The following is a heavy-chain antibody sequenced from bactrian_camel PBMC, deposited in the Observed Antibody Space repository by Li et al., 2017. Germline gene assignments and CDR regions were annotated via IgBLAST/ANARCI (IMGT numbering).Heavy chain of an antibody. V-gene: IGHV3S31*01. J-gene: IGHJ7*01. CDR1: GFTFSSYA. Sequence: DVQLVESGGGLVQPGGSLRLSCAASGFTFSSYAMSWVRQAPGKGLEWVSAIVSFGNKTYYADSAKDRFTISRDNVKNTLYLQMISLNTEDTAVYYCAAARGGETWYLSHYYGMNYWGKGTQVTVS. D-gene: IGHD6*01. CDR2: IVSFGNKT.